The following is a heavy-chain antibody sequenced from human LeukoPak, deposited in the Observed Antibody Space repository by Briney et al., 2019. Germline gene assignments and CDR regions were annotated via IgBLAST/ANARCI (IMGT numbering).Heavy chain of an antibody. J-gene: IGHJ6*03. CDR2: IYPDDSDT. CDR3: ARRYGSGSYYYYYYMDV. Sequence: GESLKISCKGSGYSFTSYWIGWVRQMPGKGLEWMGIIYPDDSDTRYSPSFQGQVTISADKSISTAYLQWSSLKASDTAMYYCARRYGSGSYYYYYYMDVWGKGTTVTVSS. CDR1: GYSFTSYW. D-gene: IGHD3-10*01. V-gene: IGHV5-51*01.